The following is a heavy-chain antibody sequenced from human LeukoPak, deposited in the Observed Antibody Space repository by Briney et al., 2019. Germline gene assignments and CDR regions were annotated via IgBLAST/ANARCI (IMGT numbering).Heavy chain of an antibody. V-gene: IGHV4-34*01. CDR1: GGSFSGYY. J-gene: IGHJ6*03. CDR2: INHSGST. D-gene: IGHD6-6*01. CDR3: ARGGGYSSSSGNVYYYMXV. Sequence: SETLSLTCAVYGGSFSGYYWSWIRQPPGKGLEWIGEINHSGSTNYNPSLKSRVTISVDTSKNQFSLKLSSVTAADTAVYYCARGGGYSSSSGNVYYYMXVWGKGTTVTVSS.